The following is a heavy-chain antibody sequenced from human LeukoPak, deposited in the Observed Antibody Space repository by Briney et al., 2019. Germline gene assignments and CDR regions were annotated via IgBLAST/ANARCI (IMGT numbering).Heavy chain of an antibody. V-gene: IGHV1-8*03. J-gene: IGHJ5*02. CDR3: ARMYYYDNSGDDNWFDP. CDR2: LNPNTGNT. CDR1: GYSFSNYD. Sequence: ASGKVSFKASGYSFSNYDIKWVRQAPGQGLGWMGWLNPNTGNTGDAQKFQGRVTITRNTSISTAYLELSSLRSEDTAIYYCARMYYYDNSGDDNWFDPWGQGTLVTVSS. D-gene: IGHD3-22*01.